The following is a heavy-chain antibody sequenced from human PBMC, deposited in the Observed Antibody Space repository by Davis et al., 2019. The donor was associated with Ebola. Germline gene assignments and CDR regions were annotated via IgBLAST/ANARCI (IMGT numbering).Heavy chain of an antibody. Sequence: ASVKVSCKASGFSFGSYTYHWVRRAPGQSLEWMGWINGGNGHTKYSQKFQGRVSMTRDTFARTVYMEVSSLRAEDTAVYYCASSIHHYLDAFDIWGQGTVVSVSS. CDR1: GFSFGSYT. V-gene: IGHV1-3*01. CDR3: ASSIHHYLDAFDI. CDR2: INGGNGHT. J-gene: IGHJ3*02. D-gene: IGHD1-26*01.